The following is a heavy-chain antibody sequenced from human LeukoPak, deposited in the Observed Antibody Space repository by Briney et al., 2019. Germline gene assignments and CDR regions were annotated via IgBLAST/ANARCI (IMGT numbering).Heavy chain of an antibody. D-gene: IGHD1-26*01. CDR1: GYSISSGYY. Sequence: SETLSLTCTVSGYSISSGYYWGWIRPPPGKGLERIGSIYHSGSTYYNPSLKSRVTISVETSKNQFSLKLSSVTAADTAVYYCARDGQWAGGYYFDYWGQGTLVTVSS. CDR3: ARDGQWAGGYYFDY. CDR2: IYHSGST. V-gene: IGHV4-38-2*02. J-gene: IGHJ4*02.